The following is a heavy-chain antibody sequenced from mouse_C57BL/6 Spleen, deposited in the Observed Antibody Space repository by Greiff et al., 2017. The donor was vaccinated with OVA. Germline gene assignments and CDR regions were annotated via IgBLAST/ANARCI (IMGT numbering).Heavy chain of an antibody. CDR1: GFTFSSYA. Sequence: EVQRVESGGGLVKPGGSLKLSCAASGFTFSSYAMSWVRQTPEKRLEWVATISDGGSYTYYPDNVKGRFTISRDNAKNNLYLQMSHLKSEDTAMYYCARDLTTVVVPPWFAYWGQGTLVTVSA. V-gene: IGHV5-4*01. CDR3: ARDLTTVVVPPWFAY. J-gene: IGHJ3*01. D-gene: IGHD1-1*01. CDR2: ISDGGSYT.